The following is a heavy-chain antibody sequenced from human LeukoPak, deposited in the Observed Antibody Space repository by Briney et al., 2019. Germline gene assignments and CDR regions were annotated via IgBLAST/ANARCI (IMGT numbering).Heavy chain of an antibody. D-gene: IGHD4-17*01. CDR3: AKDRHGHYALDY. V-gene: IGHV3-23*01. CDR2: ISGSGGST. J-gene: IGHJ4*02. Sequence: GGSLRLSCAASGFTFSSYAMSWVRQAPGKGLEWVSAISGSGGSTYYADSVKGRFTISRDNSKNMLYLQMNSLRLEDTAVYYCAKDRHGHYALDYCGQGTLVTVSS. CDR1: GFTFSSYA.